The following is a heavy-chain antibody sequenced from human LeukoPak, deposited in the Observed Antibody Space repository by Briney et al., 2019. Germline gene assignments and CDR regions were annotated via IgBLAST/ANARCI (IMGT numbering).Heavy chain of an antibody. D-gene: IGHD2-15*01. Sequence: SETLSLTCTVSGGSISSSSYYWGWIRQPPGKGLEWIGSIYYSGSTYYNPSLKSRVTISVDTSKNQFSLKLSSVTAADTAVYYCARSVVAATPLEGYYYYMDVWGKGTTVTVSS. J-gene: IGHJ6*03. CDR2: IYYSGST. CDR3: ARSVVAATPLEGYYYYMDV. CDR1: GGSISSSSYY. V-gene: IGHV4-39*01.